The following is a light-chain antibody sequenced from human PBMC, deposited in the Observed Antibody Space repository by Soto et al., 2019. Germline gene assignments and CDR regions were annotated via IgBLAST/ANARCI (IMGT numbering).Light chain of an antibody. J-gene: IGLJ2*01. Sequence: QSVLTQPASVSGSPGQSITISCTGTSSDVGGYNYVSWYQQHPGKAPKLMIYDVSNRPSGVSNRFSGSKSGNTASLTIAGLQAEDEADYYCRSYTSSSTLVVFGGGTMVTVL. CDR3: RSYTSSSTLVV. CDR2: DVS. CDR1: SSDVGGYNY. V-gene: IGLV2-14*01.